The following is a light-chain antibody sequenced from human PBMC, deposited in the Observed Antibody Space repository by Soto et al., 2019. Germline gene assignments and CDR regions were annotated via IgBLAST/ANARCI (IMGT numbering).Light chain of an antibody. CDR1: QSINTW. J-gene: IGKJ2*01. CDR3: QQYHNFFPT. Sequence: DIQMTQSPSTLSASVGDRVTITCRPSQSINTWLAWYQKKPGKAPKLLIHKASSLESGVPSRFSGSGSGTEFTLTITRLQPDDFATYYCQQYHNFFPTFGQGTKLEIK. CDR2: KAS. V-gene: IGKV1-5*03.